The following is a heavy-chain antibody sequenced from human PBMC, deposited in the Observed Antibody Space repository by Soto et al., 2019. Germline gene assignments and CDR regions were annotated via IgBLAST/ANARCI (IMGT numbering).Heavy chain of an antibody. J-gene: IGHJ2*01. V-gene: IGHV3-23*01. CDR1: GFTFSSYV. CDR2: ISGTGDST. CDR3: XXXXXXIYTCWYFDL. Sequence: EVQLLESGGDLVQPGGSLRLSCAASGFTFSSYVMSWVRQAPGKGLEWVSTISGTGDSTYYADSVKGQFTISRDNSRXXXXXXXXXXXXXXXXXXXXXXXXXXIYTCWYFDLWGRGTLVTVS. D-gene: IGHD3-16*01.